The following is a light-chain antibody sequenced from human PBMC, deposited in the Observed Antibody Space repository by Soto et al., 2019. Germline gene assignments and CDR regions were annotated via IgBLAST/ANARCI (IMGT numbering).Light chain of an antibody. CDR3: SSYTGSSTPYV. V-gene: IGLV2-14*01. J-gene: IGLJ1*01. CDR2: EVN. Sequence: QSALTQPASVSGSPGQSITISCTGTASDVGAYNYISWYQHHPGKAPKLMIFEVNNRPSGVSNRFSGSKSGNTASLTISGLQADDEADYFCSSYTGSSTPYVFGTGTQLTVL. CDR1: ASDVGAYNY.